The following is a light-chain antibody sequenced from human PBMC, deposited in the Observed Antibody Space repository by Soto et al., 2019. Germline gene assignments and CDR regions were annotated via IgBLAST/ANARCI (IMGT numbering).Light chain of an antibody. CDR3: QSYDGSLRGSV. CDR2: VNS. Sequence: QSVLTQPPSVSGAPGQRVTISCTGSYSNIGSGYDVHWYQQLPGSAPKPLIYVNSNRPSGVPDRFSASKSGTSASLAITGLQAEDEADYYCQSYDGSLRGSVFGGGTKVTVL. CDR1: YSNIGSGYD. J-gene: IGLJ3*02. V-gene: IGLV1-40*01.